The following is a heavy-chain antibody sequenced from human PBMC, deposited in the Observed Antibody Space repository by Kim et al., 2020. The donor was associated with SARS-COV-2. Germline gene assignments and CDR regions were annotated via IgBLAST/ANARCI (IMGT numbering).Heavy chain of an antibody. CDR3: ARDPALRLALNYYGSGSYSYYYGIDV. V-gene: IGHV3-20*01. Sequence: GGSLRLSCAASGFTFDDYGMSWVRQAPGKGLEWVSGINWNGGSTGYADSVKGRFTISRDNAKNSLYLQMNSLRAEDTALYHCARDPALRLALNYYGSGSYSYYYGIDVWGQGTTVTVSS. CDR1: GFTFDDYG. CDR2: INWNGGST. J-gene: IGHJ6*02. D-gene: IGHD3-10*01.